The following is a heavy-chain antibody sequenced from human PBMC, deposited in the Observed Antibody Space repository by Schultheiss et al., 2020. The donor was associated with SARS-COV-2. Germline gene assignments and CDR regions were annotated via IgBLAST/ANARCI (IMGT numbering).Heavy chain of an antibody. J-gene: IGHJ4*02. Sequence: GESLKISCAASGFTFSSYGMHWVRQAPGKGLEWVAVISYDGSNKYYADSVKGRFTISRDNSKNTLYLQMNSLRAEDTAVYYCARGEKYGDYSYGYWGQGTLVTVSS. D-gene: IGHD4-17*01. CDR1: GFTFSSYG. CDR2: ISYDGSNK. CDR3: ARGEKYGDYSYGY. V-gene: IGHV3-30*03.